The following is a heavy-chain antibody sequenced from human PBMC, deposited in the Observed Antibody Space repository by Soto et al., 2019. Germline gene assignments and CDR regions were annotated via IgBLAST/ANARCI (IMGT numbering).Heavy chain of an antibody. CDR2: ITASNGNT. V-gene: IGHV1-18*04. CDR3: ARGYSYGSYWYFDV. CDR1: GFTFTGFG. J-gene: IGHJ2*01. D-gene: IGHD5-18*01. Sequence: QLQLVQSGTEVKNPGASVKVSCKASGFTFTGFGITWVRQAPGQGLEWMGWITASNGNTYYAQNLQGRVTMTTDTSTSTAYMEVWRLRSDDTAVYYCARGYSYGSYWYFDVWGRGTLVTVSS.